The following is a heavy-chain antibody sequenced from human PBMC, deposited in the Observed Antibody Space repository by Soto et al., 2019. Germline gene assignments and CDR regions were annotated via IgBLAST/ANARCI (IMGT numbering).Heavy chain of an antibody. CDR2: IYPGDSNT. CDR3: ARQGYCSSNAFYNVDY. Sequence: GESLKISCKGSGYSFTSYWIGWVRQKPGKGLEWMGIIYPGDSNTRYSPSFQGQVTISADKSISTAYLQWSSLKASDTAIYYCARQGYCSSNAFYNVDYWGQGTLVTVSS. CDR1: GYSFTSYW. V-gene: IGHV5-51*01. D-gene: IGHD2-2*01. J-gene: IGHJ4*02.